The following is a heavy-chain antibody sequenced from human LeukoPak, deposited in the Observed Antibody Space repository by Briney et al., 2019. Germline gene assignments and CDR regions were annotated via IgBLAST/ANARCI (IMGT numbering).Heavy chain of an antibody. CDR2: ISTYNGNT. J-gene: IGHJ6*02. CDR1: GYTFTNYG. D-gene: IGHD6-13*01. Sequence: ASVKVSCKASGYTFTNYGISWVRQAPGQGLEWMGWISTYNGNTNSAQKLHGRVTMTTDTSTSTAYMELRSLRSDDTAVYYCARDWAGYSSSWYFVYYYYGMDVWGQGTTVTVSS. V-gene: IGHV1-18*01. CDR3: ARDWAGYSSSWYFVYYYYGMDV.